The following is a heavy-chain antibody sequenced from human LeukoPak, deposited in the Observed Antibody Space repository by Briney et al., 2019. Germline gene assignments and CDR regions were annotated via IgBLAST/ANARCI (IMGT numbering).Heavy chain of an antibody. J-gene: IGHJ3*02. V-gene: IGHV4-59*01. CDR2: IHNSGST. CDR3: ARPGGYCGGDCYSKDAFDI. Sequence: SETLSLTCTVSGGSISNYYWSWIRQTPGKGLEWIGYIHNSGSTKYNPSLKSPVSISVDTSKNQFSLKVNSVTAADTAVYYCARPGGYCGGDCYSKDAFDIWGQGTMVTVSS. CDR1: GGSISNYY. D-gene: IGHD2-21*02.